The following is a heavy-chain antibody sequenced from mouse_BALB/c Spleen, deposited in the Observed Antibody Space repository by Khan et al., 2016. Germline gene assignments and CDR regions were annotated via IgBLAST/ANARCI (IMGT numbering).Heavy chain of an antibody. J-gene: IGHJ3*01. CDR1: GYTFTDYS. D-gene: IGHD2-1*01. CDR3: SRWSGNYEAY. V-gene: IGHV9-2-1*01. CDR2: INTETGEP. Sequence: QIQLVQSGPELKKPGETVKISCKASGYTFTDYSMHWVKQDPGKGLKWMGWINTETGEPTYADDFKGRFAFSLETSASTAYLQINNLKTEDTATYFWSRWSGNYEAYWCQGTLVTVSA.